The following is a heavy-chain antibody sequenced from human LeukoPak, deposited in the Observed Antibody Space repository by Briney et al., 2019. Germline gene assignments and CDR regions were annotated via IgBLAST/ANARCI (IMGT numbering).Heavy chain of an antibody. CDR2: IYPGDSDT. CDR3: ATTSLYSGSYPAGFDY. J-gene: IGHJ4*02. V-gene: IGHV5-51*01. D-gene: IGHD1-26*01. Sequence: GESLKISCKGSGYSFTSYWIGWVRQMSGKGLEWMGIIYPGDSDTRYSPSFQGQVTISAAKSISTAYLQWSSLKASDTAMYYCATTSLYSGSYPAGFDYWGQGTLVTVSS. CDR1: GYSFTSYW.